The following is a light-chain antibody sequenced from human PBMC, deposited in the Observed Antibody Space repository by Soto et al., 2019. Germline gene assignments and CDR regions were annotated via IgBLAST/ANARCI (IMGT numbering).Light chain of an antibody. J-gene: IGKJ1*01. CDR2: WAS. CDR3: QRYESTPWT. CDR1: QSVLYSSNNKNY. Sequence: DIVMTQSPDSLAVSLGERATINCKSSQSVLYSSNNKNYLAWYQQKPGQPPKLLIYWASTRESGVPDRFSGSGSGADFTLTISSLHAEDVGVYYCQRYESTPWTFGQGTKVEIK. V-gene: IGKV4-1*01.